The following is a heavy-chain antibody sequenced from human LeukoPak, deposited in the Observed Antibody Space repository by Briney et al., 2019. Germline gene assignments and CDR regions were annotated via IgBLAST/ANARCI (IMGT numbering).Heavy chain of an antibody. D-gene: IGHD3-9*01. CDR1: GGSFSGYY. CDR2: INHSGST. J-gene: IGHJ4*02. CDR3: AKEAILTPALDY. V-gene: IGHV4-34*01. Sequence: SETLSLTCAVYGGSFSGYYWSWIRQPPGKGLEWIGEINHSGSTNYNPSLKSRVTISVDTSKNQFSLKLSSVTAADTAVYYCAKEAILTPALDYWGQGTLVTVSS.